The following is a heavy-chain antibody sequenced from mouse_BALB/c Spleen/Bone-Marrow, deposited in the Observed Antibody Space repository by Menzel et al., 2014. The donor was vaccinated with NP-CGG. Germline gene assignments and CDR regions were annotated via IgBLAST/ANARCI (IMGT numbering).Heavy chain of an antibody. CDR3: ARGVRGYDGFAY. V-gene: IGHV1-7*01. Sequence: VQLQQSRAELAKPGASVKMSCKASGYTFTSYWMHWVKQRPGQGLEWIGYINPSTGYTEYNQKFKDKATLTADKSSSTAYMQLSSLTSEDSAVYYCARGVRGYDGFAYWGQGTLVTVSA. J-gene: IGHJ3*01. D-gene: IGHD2-2*01. CDR1: GYTFTSYW. CDR2: INPSTGYT.